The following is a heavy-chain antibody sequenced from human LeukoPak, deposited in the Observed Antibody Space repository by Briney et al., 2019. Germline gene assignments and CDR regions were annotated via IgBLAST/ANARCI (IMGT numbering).Heavy chain of an antibody. Sequence: GASVKVSCKASGGTFSSYAISWVRQAPGQGLEWMGGIIPIFGTANYAQKFQGRVTITADKSTSTAYMELSSLRSEDTAVYYCARGGWFGELLSPRDWFDPWGQGTLVTVSS. CDR3: ARGGWFGELLSPRDWFDP. D-gene: IGHD3-10*01. J-gene: IGHJ5*02. CDR2: IIPIFGTA. CDR1: GGTFSSYA. V-gene: IGHV1-69*06.